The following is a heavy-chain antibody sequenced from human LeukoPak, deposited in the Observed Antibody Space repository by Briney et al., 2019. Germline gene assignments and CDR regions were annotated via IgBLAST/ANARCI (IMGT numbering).Heavy chain of an antibody. J-gene: IGHJ5*02. V-gene: IGHV1-69*05. D-gene: IGHD4-17*01. CDR2: IMPLFGTA. CDR3: ARDVHGDYGSGWFDP. Sequence: GASVKVSCKASGYTFTSYGISWVRQAPGQGLEWLEGIMPLFGTADYAQKFQARFTITKDESTETVYLELTSLPPDVPAVYYCARDVHGDYGSGWFDPWGQGTLGSVSS. CDR1: GYTFTSYG.